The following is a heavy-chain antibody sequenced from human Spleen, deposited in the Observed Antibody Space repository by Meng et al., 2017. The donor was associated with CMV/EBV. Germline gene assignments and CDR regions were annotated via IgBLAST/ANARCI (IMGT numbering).Heavy chain of an antibody. CDR2: INHSGGT. D-gene: IGHD1-26*01. CDR3: AREIIFGGSYADS. V-gene: IGHV4-34*01. J-gene: IGHJ4*02. Sequence: GSLRLSCAVYGGSFSGFYWSWIRQPPGKGLEWIGEINHSGGTNYSPSLKSRITISLDTSKNQFSLNVNSVTAADTAVYYCAREIIFGGSYADSWGQGTLVTVSS. CDR1: GGSFSGFY.